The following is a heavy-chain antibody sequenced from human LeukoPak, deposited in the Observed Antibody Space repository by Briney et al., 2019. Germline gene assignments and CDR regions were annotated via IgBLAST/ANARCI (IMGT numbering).Heavy chain of an antibody. Sequence: GGSLRLSCAASGFTFSDYYMSWIRQAPGKGLEWVSYISSSGSTIYYADSVKGRFTISRDNAKNSLYLQMNSLRAEDTAVYYCAKDPDYGDYYYYYMDVWGKGTTVTISS. CDR1: GFTFSDYY. V-gene: IGHV3-11*01. CDR3: AKDPDYGDYYYYYMDV. D-gene: IGHD4-17*01. CDR2: ISSSGSTI. J-gene: IGHJ6*03.